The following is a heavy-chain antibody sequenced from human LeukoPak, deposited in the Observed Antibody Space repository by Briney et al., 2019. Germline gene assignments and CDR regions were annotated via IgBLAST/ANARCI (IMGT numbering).Heavy chain of an antibody. J-gene: IGHJ6*03. V-gene: IGHV3-30*02. D-gene: IGHD2-21*02. Sequence: GGSLRLSCAASGFSFGNYGMHWVRQAPGKGLEWVAYIWHDVSDRYYGDSVKGRFTISRDNSKNTLYLQMNSLRVEDTAVYYCAKRTSTGSTDLCYSYMDVWGKGTTVTVSS. CDR3: AKRTSTGSTDLCYSYMDV. CDR1: GFSFGNYG. CDR2: IWHDVSDR.